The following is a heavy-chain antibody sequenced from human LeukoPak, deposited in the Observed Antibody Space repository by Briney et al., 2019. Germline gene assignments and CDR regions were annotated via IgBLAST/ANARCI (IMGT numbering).Heavy chain of an antibody. CDR2: INPRGASA. CDR1: GYTFTSFY. V-gene: IGHV1-46*01. Sequence: ASVKVSCKASGYTFTSFYIHWVRQAPGQGLEWMGLINPRGASATYAQKFQGRVTMTRDTSTTTVYMELSSLRSDDTAVYYCARATGYFPSYYFGYWGQGTLVTVSS. D-gene: IGHD3-9*01. J-gene: IGHJ4*02. CDR3: ARATGYFPSYYFGY.